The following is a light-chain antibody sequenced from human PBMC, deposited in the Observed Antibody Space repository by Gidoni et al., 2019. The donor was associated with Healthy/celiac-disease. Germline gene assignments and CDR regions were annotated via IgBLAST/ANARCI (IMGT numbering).Light chain of an antibody. CDR1: QSISSY. J-gene: IGKJ5*01. Sequence: DIQMTQSPSSLSASVGDRVTITCRASQSISSYLNWYQQKPGKAPKLLIHAASSLQSGVPSRFSGSGSGTDFTLTISSLQPEDFATYYCQQSYSTRPITFXXXTRLEIK. CDR3: QQSYSTRPIT. V-gene: IGKV1-39*01. CDR2: AAS.